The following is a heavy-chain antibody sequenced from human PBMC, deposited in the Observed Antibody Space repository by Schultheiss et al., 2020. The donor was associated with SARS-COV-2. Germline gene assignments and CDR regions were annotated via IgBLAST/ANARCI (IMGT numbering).Heavy chain of an antibody. CDR1: GFTFDDYA. CDR2: IRWNSGSM. V-gene: IGHV3-9*01. J-gene: IGHJ5*02. CDR3: AKDKLGSSWSNWFDP. Sequence: SLKISCAASGFTFDDYAMHWVRQAPGKGLEWVSGIRWNSGSMGYAESVKGRFTISRDNAKNSLYLQMNSLRPEDTALYYCAKDKLGSSWSNWFDPWGQGTLVTVSS. D-gene: IGHD6-13*01.